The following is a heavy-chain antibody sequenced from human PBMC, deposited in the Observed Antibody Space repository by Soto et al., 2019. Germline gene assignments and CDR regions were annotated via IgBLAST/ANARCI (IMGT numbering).Heavy chain of an antibody. CDR1: GDTFNSYA. Sequence: ASVKVSCKASGDTFNSYAVNWVRQAPGQGLEWMGGIIPIFGAANYAQKLQGRVTITADESTSTVYMELRSLRSDDTAVFYCARELRITTAGPRPYDYWGQGTLVPVSS. J-gene: IGHJ4*02. CDR3: ARELRITTAGPRPYDY. D-gene: IGHD6-13*01. V-gene: IGHV1-69*13. CDR2: IIPIFGAA.